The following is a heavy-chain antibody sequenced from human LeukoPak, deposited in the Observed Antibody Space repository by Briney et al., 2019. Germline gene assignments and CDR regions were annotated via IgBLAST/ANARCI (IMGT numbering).Heavy chain of an antibody. CDR3: ARQHCSSTSCYVSLALYYYYGMDV. Sequence: GGSLRLSCAASGFTFSSYGMHWVRQAPGKGLERVAVIWYDGSNKYYADSVKGRFTISRDNSKNTLYLQMNSLRAEDTAVYYCARQHCSSTSCYVSLALYYYYGMDVWGQGTTVTVSS. J-gene: IGHJ6*02. CDR1: GFTFSSYG. D-gene: IGHD2-2*01. CDR2: IWYDGSNK. V-gene: IGHV3-33*01.